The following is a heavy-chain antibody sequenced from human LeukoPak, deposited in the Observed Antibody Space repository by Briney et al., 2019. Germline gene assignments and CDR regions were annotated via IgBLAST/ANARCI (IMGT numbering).Heavy chain of an antibody. Sequence: ASVKVACKASGYTFTSYGISWVRQAPGQGLEWMGWISAYNGNTNYAQKLRGRVTMTTDTSTSAAYMELRSLRSDDTAVYYCARVEYYYGSGSYYDGYYFDYWGQGTLVTVSS. CDR1: GYTFTSYG. V-gene: IGHV1-18*01. D-gene: IGHD3-10*01. J-gene: IGHJ4*02. CDR3: ARVEYYYGSGSYYDGYYFDY. CDR2: ISAYNGNT.